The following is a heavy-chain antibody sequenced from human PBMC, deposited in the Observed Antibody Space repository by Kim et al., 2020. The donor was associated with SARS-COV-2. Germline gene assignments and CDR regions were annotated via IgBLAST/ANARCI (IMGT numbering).Heavy chain of an antibody. Sequence: GGSLRLSCAASGFTFSSYAMHWVRQAPGKGLEWVAVISYDGSNKYYADSVKGRFTISRDNSKNTLYLQMNSLRAEDTAVYYCARDPPAMYAFDIWGQGTMVTVSS. CDR2: ISYDGSNK. D-gene: IGHD5-18*01. CDR3: ARDPPAMYAFDI. J-gene: IGHJ3*02. V-gene: IGHV3-30-3*01. CDR1: GFTFSSYA.